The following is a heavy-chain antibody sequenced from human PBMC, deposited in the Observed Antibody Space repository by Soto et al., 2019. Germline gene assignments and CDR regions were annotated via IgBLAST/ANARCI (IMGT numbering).Heavy chain of an antibody. J-gene: IGHJ4*01. D-gene: IGHD6-13*01. Sequence: GGSLRLSCAASGFTFSSYGIHWVRQAPGKGLEWVSVIWYDGSEKYYADSVKGRFTISRDNSKNTLYLQMSSLRVEDTAVYYCAKDRRASSTWYGYFDQWGHGTLVTVS. CDR2: IWYDGSEK. CDR3: AKDRRASSTWYGYFDQ. V-gene: IGHV3-33*06. CDR1: GFTFSSYG.